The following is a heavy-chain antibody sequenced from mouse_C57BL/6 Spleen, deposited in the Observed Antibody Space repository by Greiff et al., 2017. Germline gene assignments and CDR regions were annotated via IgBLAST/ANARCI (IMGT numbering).Heavy chain of an antibody. V-gene: IGHV5-17*01. CDR2: ISSGSSTI. CDR1: GFTFSDYG. J-gene: IGHJ2*01. D-gene: IGHD2-4*01. CDR3: ARDYDYDVNYFAY. Sequence: EVKLVESGGGLVKPGGSLKLSCAASGFTFSDYGMHWVRQAPEKGLEWVAYISSGSSTIYYADTVKGRFTISRDNAKNTLFLQMTSLRSKDTAMYYCARDYDYDVNYFAYWGQGTTLTVSS.